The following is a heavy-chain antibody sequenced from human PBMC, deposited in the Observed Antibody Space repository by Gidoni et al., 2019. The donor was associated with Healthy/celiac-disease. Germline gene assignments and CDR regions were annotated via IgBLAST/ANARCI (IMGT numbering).Heavy chain of an antibody. J-gene: IGHJ6*02. D-gene: IGHD3-22*01. CDR2: ISWNSGSI. CDR3: AKDMSPYYYDSSGYYYPTGMDV. V-gene: IGHV3-9*03. Sequence: EVQLVESGGGLVQPGRSLRLSCAASGFTFADYAMHWVRQAPGKGLEWVSGISWNSGSIGYADSVKGRFTISRDNAKNSLYLQMNSLRAEDMALYYCAKDMSPYYYDSSGYYYPTGMDVWGQGTTVTVSS. CDR1: GFTFADYA.